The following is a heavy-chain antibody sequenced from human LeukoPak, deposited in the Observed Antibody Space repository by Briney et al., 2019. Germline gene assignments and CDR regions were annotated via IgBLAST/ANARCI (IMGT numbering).Heavy chain of an antibody. V-gene: IGHV3-23*01. J-gene: IGHJ4*02. CDR2: ISGSGGST. CDR1: GFTFSSYA. Sequence: GGSLRLSCAASGFTFSSYAMSWVRQAPGKGLEWVSAISGSGGSTYYADSVKGRFTISRDNSKNTLYLQMNSLRAEDTAVYYCATPGGVDTAMIYYFDYWGQGTLVTVSS. D-gene: IGHD5-18*01. CDR3: ATPGGVDTAMIYYFDY.